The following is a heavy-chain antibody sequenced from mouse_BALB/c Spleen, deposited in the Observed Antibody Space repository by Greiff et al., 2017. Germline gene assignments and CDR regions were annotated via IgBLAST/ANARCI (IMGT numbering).Heavy chain of an antibody. J-gene: IGHJ3*01. Sequence: DVQLVESGGGLVKPGGSLKLSCAASGFTFSSYAMSWVRQTPEKRLEWVASISSGGSTYYPDSVKGRFTISRDNARNILYLQMSSLRSEDTAMYYCARGYGNYGFAYWGQGTLVTVSA. CDR2: ISSGGST. V-gene: IGHV5-6-5*01. CDR1: GFTFSSYA. CDR3: ARGYGNYGFAY. D-gene: IGHD2-1*01.